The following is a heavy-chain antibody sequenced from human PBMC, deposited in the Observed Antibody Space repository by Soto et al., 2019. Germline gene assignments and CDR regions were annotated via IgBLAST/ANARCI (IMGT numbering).Heavy chain of an antibody. Sequence: GESLKISCKGSGYSFTSYWISWVRQMPGKGLEWMGRIDPSDSYTNYSPSFQGHVTISADKSISTAYLQWSSLKASDTAMYYCAGLRHYYDSSGYLFNGMDVWGQGTTVTVS. CDR3: AGLRHYYDSSGYLFNGMDV. D-gene: IGHD3-22*01. J-gene: IGHJ6*02. CDR2: IDPSDSYT. V-gene: IGHV5-10-1*01. CDR1: GYSFTSYW.